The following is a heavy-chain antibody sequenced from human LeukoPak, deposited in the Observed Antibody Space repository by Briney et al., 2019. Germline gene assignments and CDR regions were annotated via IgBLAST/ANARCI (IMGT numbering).Heavy chain of an antibody. D-gene: IGHD6-19*01. V-gene: IGHV3-23*01. J-gene: IGHJ6*03. CDR3: ASRAVAGTFHYYYYYMDV. CDR2: ISGSGGAT. CDR1: GFTFSNYG. Sequence: GGSLRLSCAASGFTFSNYGMSWVRQAPGKGLEWVSAISGSGGATYYADSVKGRFTISRDNSKNTLYLQMNSLRAEDTAVYYCASRAVAGTFHYYYYYMDVWGKGTTVTVSS.